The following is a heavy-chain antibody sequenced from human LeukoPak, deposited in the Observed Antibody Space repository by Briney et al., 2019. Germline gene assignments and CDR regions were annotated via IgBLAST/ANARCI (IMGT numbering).Heavy chain of an antibody. CDR1: GGSISSYY. CDR3: ARVRLLSHFDY. Sequence: KPSETLSLTCTVSGGSISSYYWSWIRQPPGKGLEWIGYSGSTNYNPSLKSRVTISVDTSKNQFSLKLSSVTAADTAVYYCARVRLLSHFDYWGQGTLVTVSS. CDR2: SGST. D-gene: IGHD2-21*02. J-gene: IGHJ4*02. V-gene: IGHV4-59*12.